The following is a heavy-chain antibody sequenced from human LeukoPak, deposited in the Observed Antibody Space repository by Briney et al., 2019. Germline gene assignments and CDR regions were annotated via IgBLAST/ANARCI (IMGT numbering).Heavy chain of an antibody. J-gene: IGHJ6*02. V-gene: IGHV3-23*01. CDR3: AKGGGDYLIYYGMDV. Sequence: PGGSLRLSCAASGFTFSSYAMSWVRQAPRKGLEWVSGVSVSGGSTYYADSVKGRFTISRDNSKNTLYLQMNTLRAEDTAVYYCAKGGGDYLIYYGMDVWGQGTTVTVSS. CDR1: GFTFSSYA. D-gene: IGHD4-17*01. CDR2: VSVSGGST.